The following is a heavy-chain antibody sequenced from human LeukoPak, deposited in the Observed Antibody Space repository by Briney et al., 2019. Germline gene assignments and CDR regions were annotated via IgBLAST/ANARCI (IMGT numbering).Heavy chain of an antibody. CDR3: ARGEVTTLDY. J-gene: IGHJ4*02. CDR1: GGSISSYY. Sequence: SETLSLTCTVSGGSISSYYWSWIRQPPGKRLEWIGYIYYSGSTNYNPSLKSRVTISVDTSKNQFSLKLSSVTAADTAVYYCARGEVTTLDYWGQGTLVTVSS. CDR2: IYYSGST. V-gene: IGHV4-59*01. D-gene: IGHD4-17*01.